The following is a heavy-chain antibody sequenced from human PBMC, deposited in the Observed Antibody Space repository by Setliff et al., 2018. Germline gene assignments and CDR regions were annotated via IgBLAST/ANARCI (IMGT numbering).Heavy chain of an antibody. CDR2: IYSSGST. D-gene: IGHD2-21*02. CDR1: GGSISSGDYY. V-gene: IGHV4-30-4*02. CDR3: ARDLGHGGDSDY. J-gene: IGHJ4*02. Sequence: SETLSLTCTVSGGSISSGDYYWSWIRQPPGKGLEWIGYIYSSGSTYYNPSLKSRVSISVDTSKNQFSLKLSSVTTADTAVYYCARDLGHGGDSDYWGQGILVTVSS.